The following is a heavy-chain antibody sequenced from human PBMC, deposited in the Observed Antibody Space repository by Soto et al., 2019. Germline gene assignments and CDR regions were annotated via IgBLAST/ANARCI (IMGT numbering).Heavy chain of an antibody. CDR1: GFTFSSYA. CDR2: ISGSGGST. Sequence: GGSLRLSCAASGFTFSSYAMSWVRQAPGKGLEWVSAISGSGGSTYYADSVKGRFTISRDNSKNTLYLQMNSLRAEDTAVYYCAKAGITIFGVVIKPAYYFDYWGQGTLVTVSS. V-gene: IGHV3-23*01. D-gene: IGHD3-3*01. J-gene: IGHJ4*02. CDR3: AKAGITIFGVVIKPAYYFDY.